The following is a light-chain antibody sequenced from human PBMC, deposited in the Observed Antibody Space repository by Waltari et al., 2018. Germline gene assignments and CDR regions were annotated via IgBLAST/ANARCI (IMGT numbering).Light chain of an antibody. V-gene: IGKV3-11*01. CDR3: QQRSKWPLT. CDR2: EAS. CDR1: QSVSSY. J-gene: IGKJ4*01. Sequence: EIVLTQSPATLSLSPGERATLSCRASQSVSSYLAWYQQKPGQPPRLLIYEASNRATGIPARFSGSVSGTDFTLTISSLEPEDFAVYYCQQRSKWPLTFGGGTKVEIK.